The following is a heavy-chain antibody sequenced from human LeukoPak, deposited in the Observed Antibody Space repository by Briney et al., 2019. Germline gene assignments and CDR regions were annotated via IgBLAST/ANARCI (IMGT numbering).Heavy chain of an antibody. V-gene: IGHV3-30-3*01. CDR2: ISYDGSNK. D-gene: IGHD2-2*02. J-gene: IGHJ4*02. CDR3: TTEVYCSSTSCYSYFDY. CDR1: GFTFSSYA. Sequence: GGSLRLSCAASGFTFSSYAMHWVRQAPGKGLEWLAVISYDGSNKYYADSVKGRFTISRDNSKNTLYLQMNSLKTEDTAVYYCTTEVYCSSTSCYSYFDYWGQGTLVTVSS.